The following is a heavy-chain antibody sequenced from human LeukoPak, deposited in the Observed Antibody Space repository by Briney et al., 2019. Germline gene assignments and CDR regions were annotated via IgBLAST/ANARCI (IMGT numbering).Heavy chain of an antibody. CDR3: ARGRGSQSFDY. CDR1: KYTFTGYY. V-gene: IGHV1-2*02. Sequence: GASVKVSCKTSKYTFTGYYIHWVRQAPGQGLEWMGWINPNSGDTNYAQKFQGRVTMTRDTSISTAYMDLSRLTSGDTAVYFCARGRGSQSFDYWGQGTLVTVSS. D-gene: IGHD1-26*01. CDR2: INPNSGDT. J-gene: IGHJ4*02.